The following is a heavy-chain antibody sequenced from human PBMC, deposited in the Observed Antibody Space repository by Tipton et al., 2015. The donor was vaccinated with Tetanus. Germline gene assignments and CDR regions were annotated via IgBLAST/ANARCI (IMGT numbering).Heavy chain of an antibody. Sequence: LVQSGAEVKKPGASVKVSCKASGYTFTSYHMHWVRQAPGQGLDWMGTINPSGGLTGYAQKFQGRLIMTKDTATTTVYMELNSLTSEDTAVYYCARERGNRGNAFDTWGQGTMVTVSS. CDR2: INPSGGLT. CDR3: ARERGNRGNAFDT. J-gene: IGHJ3*02. V-gene: IGHV1-46*01. CDR1: GYTFTSYH. D-gene: IGHD3-16*01.